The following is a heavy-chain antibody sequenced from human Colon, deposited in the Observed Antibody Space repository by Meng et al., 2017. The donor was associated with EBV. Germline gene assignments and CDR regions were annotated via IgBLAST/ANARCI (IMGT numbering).Heavy chain of an antibody. CDR2: IYYSGDS. CDR3: ARLDRTYYYNGLDV. J-gene: IGHJ6*02. CDR1: GFSISSSSYY. D-gene: IGHD1-7*01. V-gene: IGHV4-39*01. Sequence: QVQLQESGPGLVNPSETLSLTCSVSGFSISSSSYYWGWIRQPPGKGLEWLGSIYYSGDSYYNPSLKSRLTISVDTSKNQLSLKLSSVTAAGTAVYYCARLDRTYYYNGLDVWGQGTMVTVSS.